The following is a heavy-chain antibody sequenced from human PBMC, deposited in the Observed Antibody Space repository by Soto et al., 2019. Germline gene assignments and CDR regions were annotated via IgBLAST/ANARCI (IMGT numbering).Heavy chain of an antibody. J-gene: IGHJ5*02. CDR1: GFTVSISY. D-gene: IGHD6-19*01. CDR3: ARDDTRIGVAGRWFDP. CDR2: RYSDGRS. V-gene: IGHV3-66*01. Sequence: PGGSLRLSCAGSGFTVSISYMTWVRQVPGKGLEWVSIRYSDGRSYHADSVKGRFTISRDNAKNSLYLQMNSLRAEDAAVYYCARDDTRIGVAGRWFDPWGQGTLVTVSS.